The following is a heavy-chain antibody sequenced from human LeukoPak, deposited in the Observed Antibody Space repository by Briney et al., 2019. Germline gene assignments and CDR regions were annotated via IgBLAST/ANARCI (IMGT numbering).Heavy chain of an antibody. D-gene: IGHD5-24*01. CDR2: IYYSGST. J-gene: IGHJ3*02. Sequence: SETLSLTCTVSSGSISSYYWSWIRQPPGKGLEWIGYIYYSGSTNYNPSLKSRVTISVDTSKNQFSLKLSSVTAADTAVYYCAVYKLDAFDIWGQGTMVTVSS. CDR1: SGSISSYY. V-gene: IGHV4-59*01. CDR3: AVYKLDAFDI.